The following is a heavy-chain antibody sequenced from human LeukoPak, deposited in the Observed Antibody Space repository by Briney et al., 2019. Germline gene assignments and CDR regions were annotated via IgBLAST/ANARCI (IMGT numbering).Heavy chain of an antibody. J-gene: IGHJ5*02. D-gene: IGHD4-17*01. CDR1: GFTFSSYA. CDR3: ARAKYDYGDPVGWFDP. V-gene: IGHV3-23*01. CDR2: ISGSGGNT. Sequence: GGSLRLSCAASGFTFSSYAMSWVRQAPGKGLEWVSAISGSGGNTYYADSVRGRFTVFRDNSKNTLWLQMTSLRAEDTAVYYCARAKYDYGDPVGWFDPWGQGTLVTVSS.